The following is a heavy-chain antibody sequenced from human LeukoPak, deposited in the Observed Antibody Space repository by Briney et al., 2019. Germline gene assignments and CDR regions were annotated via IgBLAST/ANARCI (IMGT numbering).Heavy chain of an antibody. D-gene: IGHD3-16*01. CDR2: INPNSGGT. Sequence: GASVKVSCKASGYTFTGYYMHWVRQAPGQGLEWMGWINPNSGGTNYEQKFQGRVTMTRDTSISTAYMELSRQRSDDTAVYYCARDREGGSGWFDPWGQGTLVTVSS. J-gene: IGHJ5*02. V-gene: IGHV1-2*02. CDR1: GYTFTGYY. CDR3: ARDREGGSGWFDP.